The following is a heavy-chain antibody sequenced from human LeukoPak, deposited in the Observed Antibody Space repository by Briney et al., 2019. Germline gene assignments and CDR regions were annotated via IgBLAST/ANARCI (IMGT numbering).Heavy chain of an antibody. D-gene: IGHD5-18*01. J-gene: IGHJ3*02. V-gene: IGHV3-30*18. CDR1: GFTFSSYG. Sequence: GRSLRLSCAASGFTFSSYGMHWVRQAPGKGLEWVAVISYDGSNKYYADSVKGRFTISRDNSKNTLYLQMNSLRAEDTAVYYCAKELYSYGEGSFDIWGHGTMVTVSS. CDR2: ISYDGSNK. CDR3: AKELYSYGEGSFDI.